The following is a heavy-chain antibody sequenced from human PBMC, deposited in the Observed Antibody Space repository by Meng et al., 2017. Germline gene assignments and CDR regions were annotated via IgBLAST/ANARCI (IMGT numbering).Heavy chain of an antibody. Sequence: SVKVSCKASGGTFSSYAISWVRQAPGQGLEWMGGIIPIFGTANYAQKFQGRVTITADESTSTAYMELSSLRSEDTAVHYRASDVYGDYAPLHYYWGQGTLVTVSS. CDR1: GGTFSSYA. CDR3: ASDVYGDYAPLHYY. V-gene: IGHV1-69*13. J-gene: IGHJ4*02. CDR2: IIPIFGTA. D-gene: IGHD4-17*01.